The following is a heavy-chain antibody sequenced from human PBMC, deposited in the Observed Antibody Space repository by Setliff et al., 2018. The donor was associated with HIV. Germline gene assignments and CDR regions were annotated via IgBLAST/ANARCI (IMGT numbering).Heavy chain of an antibody. V-gene: IGHV3-66*02. J-gene: IGHJ6*03. CDR1: GFSVSREY. CDR3: ARDRTLTYEDYYYMDV. D-gene: IGHD2-21*01. Sequence: GESLKISCAASGFSVSREYMSWVRQAPGKGLEWVAVIYSGGTTYYADSVKGRFTISRDNSKNTLLLQMDSLRAEDTAVYYCARDRTLTYEDYYYMDVWGKGTTVTVSS. CDR2: IYSGGTT.